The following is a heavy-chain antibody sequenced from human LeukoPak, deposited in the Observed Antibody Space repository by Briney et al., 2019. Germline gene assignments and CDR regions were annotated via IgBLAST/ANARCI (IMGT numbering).Heavy chain of an antibody. CDR2: ISSSSSYI. V-gene: IGHV3-21*01. Sequence: GGSLRLSCAASGFTFSSYSMNWVRQAPGKGLEWVSSISSSSSYIYYADSVKGRFTISRDNAKNSLYLQMNSLRAEDTAVYYCARGVSRYSGYDLAYRGQGTLVTVSS. CDR1: GFTFSSYS. D-gene: IGHD5-12*01. J-gene: IGHJ4*02. CDR3: ARGVSRYSGYDLAY.